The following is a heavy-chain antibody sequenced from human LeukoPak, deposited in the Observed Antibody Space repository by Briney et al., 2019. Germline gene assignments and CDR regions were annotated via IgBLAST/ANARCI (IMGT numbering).Heavy chain of an antibody. Sequence: AAVNDSCKSSGYTHTGYYMHWVRQAPGQGLEWMGWINPNSGGTNYAQKFQGRVTMTRDTSISTAYRELSRLRSDDTAVYYCARDCWGYYDSSGYYSCPPFDYWGQGTLVTISS. V-gene: IGHV1-2*02. CDR1: GYTHTGYY. D-gene: IGHD3-22*01. CDR2: INPNSGGT. J-gene: IGHJ4*02. CDR3: ARDCWGYYDSSGYYSCPPFDY.